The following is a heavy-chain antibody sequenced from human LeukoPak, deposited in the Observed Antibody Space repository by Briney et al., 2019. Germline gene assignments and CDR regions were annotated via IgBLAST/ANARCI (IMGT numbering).Heavy chain of an antibody. CDR1: GFTFSSYG. J-gene: IGHJ4*02. Sequence: GGSLRLSCAASGFTFSSYGMHWVRQAPGKGLVWVAVISYDGSNKYYADSVKGRFTISRDNSKNTLYLQMNSLRAEDTAVYYCANELIVTGTAYYFDYWGQGTLVTVSS. D-gene: IGHD1-7*01. V-gene: IGHV3-30*18. CDR2: ISYDGSNK. CDR3: ANELIVTGTAYYFDY.